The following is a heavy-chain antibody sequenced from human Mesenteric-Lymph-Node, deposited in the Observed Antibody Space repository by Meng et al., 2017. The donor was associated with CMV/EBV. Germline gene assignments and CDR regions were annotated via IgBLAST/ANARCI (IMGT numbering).Heavy chain of an antibody. CDR2: IKQDGSEK. CDR1: GFTFSSYW. Sequence: GESLKISCAASGFTFSSYWMSWVRQAPGKGLEWVANIKQDGSEKYYVDSVKGRFTISRDNAKNSLYLQMNSLRAEDTAVYYCAKASITVVVPAAPSDYWGQGTLVTVSS. J-gene: IGHJ4*02. CDR3: AKASITVVVPAAPSDY. D-gene: IGHD2-2*01. V-gene: IGHV3-7*01.